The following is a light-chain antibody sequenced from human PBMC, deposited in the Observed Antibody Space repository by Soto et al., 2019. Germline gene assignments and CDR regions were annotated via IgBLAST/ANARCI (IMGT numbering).Light chain of an antibody. V-gene: IGKV1-33*01. CDR3: QQYYSLPYT. CDR2: DIS. CDR1: NVIRGH. J-gene: IGKJ2*01. Sequence: DIQMTQSASALAASIGARVTIICQASNVIRGHLNWYQQKPGKAPELLIYDISTLEVGVPSRFGGSGSGTDFTLTITGLQPEDIATYYCQQYYSLPYTFGQGTKLEI.